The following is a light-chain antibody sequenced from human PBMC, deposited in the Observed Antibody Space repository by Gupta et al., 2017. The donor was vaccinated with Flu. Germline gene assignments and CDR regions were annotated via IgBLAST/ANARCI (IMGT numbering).Light chain of an antibody. CDR3: ASWDDSLNDYV. J-gene: IGLJ1*01. V-gene: IGLV1-44*01. Sequence: VTVSCSGSSFTLGRNTANWYQQLPGAAPKLLIFNDNQRPSGVPDRFSGSRSGTSASLAISGLQSEDEADYYCASWDDSLNDYVFASGTKVTVL. CDR2: NDN. CDR1: SFTLGRNT.